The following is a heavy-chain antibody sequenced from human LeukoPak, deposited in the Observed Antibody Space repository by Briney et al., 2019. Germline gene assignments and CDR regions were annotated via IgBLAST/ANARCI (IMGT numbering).Heavy chain of an antibody. J-gene: IGHJ5*02. CDR2: FDPEDGET. V-gene: IGHV1-24*01. CDR3: ATDQSYYYDSSGYYDNWFDP. D-gene: IGHD3-22*01. CDR1: GYTLTELS. Sequence: GASVKVSCKASGYTLTELSMHWVRQAPGKGLEWMGGFDPEDGETIYAQKFQGRVTMPEDTSTDTAYMELSSLRSEDTAVYYCATDQSYYYDSSGYYDNWFDPWGQGTLVTVSS.